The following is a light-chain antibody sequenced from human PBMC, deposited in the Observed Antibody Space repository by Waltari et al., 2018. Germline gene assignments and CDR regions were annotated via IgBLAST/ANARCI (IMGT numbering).Light chain of an antibody. CDR2: WAS. CDR3: QQYYITPWA. J-gene: IGKJ1*01. Sequence: DIVMTQSPDSLALSLGERATINCKSSQSVLYNSNKKNYVAWYQQRPRQPPKLLISWASMREAGVPDRFSGSGSGTDFTLTISSLPAEDVAVYYCQQYYITPWAFGQGTKVEIK. CDR1: QSVLYNSNKKNY. V-gene: IGKV4-1*01.